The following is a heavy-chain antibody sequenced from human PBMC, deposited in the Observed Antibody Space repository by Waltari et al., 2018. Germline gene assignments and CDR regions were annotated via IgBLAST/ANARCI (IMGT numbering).Heavy chain of an antibody. Sequence: QLQLQESGPGLGKPSETLSLTCLVSGGSITSNRHYWAWIRQPPGQGLEWMGTMSYNGATYSSPSLKSRVTVSRDTSKNHLSLKLGSVTAADTAVYYCATYIGASIGTAAFDVWGQGTMVTVSS. CDR1: GGSITSNRHY. CDR3: ATYIGASIGTAAFDV. V-gene: IGHV4-39*02. J-gene: IGHJ3*01. D-gene: IGHD5-12*01. CDR2: MSYNGAT.